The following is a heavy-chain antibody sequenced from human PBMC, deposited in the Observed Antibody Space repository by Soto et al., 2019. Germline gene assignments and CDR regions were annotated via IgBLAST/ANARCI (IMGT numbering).Heavy chain of an antibody. V-gene: IGHV3-74*01. CDR2: MNSDGSST. Sequence: EVQLVESGGGLVQPGGSLRLSCAASGFTFSSYWMHWVRQAPGKGLVWVSRMNSDGSSTNYADSVMDRFTISRDNAKNTLYLQINSLRVEDTAVYYCARGARGVYGMDVWGQGTTVTVS. J-gene: IGHJ6*02. CDR3: ARGARGVYGMDV. D-gene: IGHD3-10*01. CDR1: GFTFSSYW.